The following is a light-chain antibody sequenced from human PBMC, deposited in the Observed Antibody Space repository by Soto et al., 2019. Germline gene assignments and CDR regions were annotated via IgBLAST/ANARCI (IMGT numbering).Light chain of an antibody. CDR3: SLYTSENAYV. V-gene: IGLV2-18*01. J-gene: IGLJ1*01. CDR2: EVS. Sequence: QSALTQPPSVSGSPGQSVTISCTGTSTDFVSYNRVSWYQQPPGTAPKLMIYEVSKRPSGVPDRFSGSKPGNTASLTISGLQAADEADYYCSLYTSENAYVFGTGTKGTAL. CDR1: STDFVSYNR.